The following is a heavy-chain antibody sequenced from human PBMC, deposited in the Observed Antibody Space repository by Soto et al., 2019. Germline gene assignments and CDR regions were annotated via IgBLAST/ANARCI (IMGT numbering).Heavy chain of an antibody. J-gene: IGHJ4*02. Sequence: SETLSLTRTVSGGSISSGGYYWSWIRQHPGKGLEWIGYIYYSGSTYYNPSLKSRVTISVDTSKNQFSLKLSSVTAADTAVYYCARVRTNKRYFDYWGQGTLVTVSS. CDR1: GGSISSGGYY. V-gene: IGHV4-31*03. CDR2: IYYSGST. CDR3: ARVRTNKRYFDY.